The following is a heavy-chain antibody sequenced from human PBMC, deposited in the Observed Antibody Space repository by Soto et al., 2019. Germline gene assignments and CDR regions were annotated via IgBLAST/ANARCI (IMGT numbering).Heavy chain of an antibody. V-gene: IGHV4-61*03. Sequence: SETLSLTCRVSGASVSSETHFWTWVRQPPGKGLEWIGYVYRTGLTNSNPALTSRVTVSADRSKNHVSLSLTSVTAADTAIYYCTNSQGLYRADSCGRGTLVTVSS. J-gene: IGHJ5*01. CDR3: TNSQGLYRADS. D-gene: IGHD1-26*01. CDR1: GASVSSETHF. CDR2: VYRTGLT.